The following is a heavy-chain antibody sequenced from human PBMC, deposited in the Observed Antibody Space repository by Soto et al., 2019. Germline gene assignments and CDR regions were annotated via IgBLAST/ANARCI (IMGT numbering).Heavy chain of an antibody. Sequence: SETLSLTCTVSGGSITDYSWVWIRQPAGKGLEWIGRIFSSGNTNYNPSLKGRITMSLDTSKNQFSLKLNSATAKDTAVYFCARDQGVVVTADNWFDPWGQGILVTVSS. CDR3: ARDQGVVVTADNWFDP. D-gene: IGHD2-21*02. J-gene: IGHJ5*02. CDR2: IFSSGNT. CDR1: GGSITDYS. V-gene: IGHV4-4*07.